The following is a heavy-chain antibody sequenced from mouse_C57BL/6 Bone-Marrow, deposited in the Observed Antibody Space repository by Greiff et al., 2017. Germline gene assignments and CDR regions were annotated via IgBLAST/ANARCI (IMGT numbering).Heavy chain of an antibody. V-gene: IGHV1-62-2*01. D-gene: IGHD2-4*01. J-gene: IGHJ3*01. CDR1: GYTFTEYT. Sequence: VKLQESGAELVKPGASVKLSCKASGYTFTEYTIHWVKQRSGQGLEWIGWFYPGSGSIKYNEKFKDKATLTADKSSSTVYMELSRLTSEDSAVYFCARHEEYDYDVVAWFAYWGQGTLVTVSA. CDR2: FYPGSGSI. CDR3: ARHEEYDYDVVAWFAY.